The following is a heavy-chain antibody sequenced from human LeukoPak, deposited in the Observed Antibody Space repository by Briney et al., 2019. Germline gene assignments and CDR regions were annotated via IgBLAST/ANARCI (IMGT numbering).Heavy chain of an antibody. V-gene: IGHV4-38-2*02. D-gene: IGHD3-22*01. J-gene: IGHJ4*02. CDR2: ISHSGSS. CDR3: ARDGYYYDGSFEY. Sequence: SETLSLTCAVSGYSISSGYFWAWIRQPPGKGLEWIGSISHSGSSYSKPSLKSRVIISVDTSNNQFSLKLTSVSAADTATYYCARDGYYYDGSFEYWGQGIRVAVSS. CDR1: GYSISSGYF.